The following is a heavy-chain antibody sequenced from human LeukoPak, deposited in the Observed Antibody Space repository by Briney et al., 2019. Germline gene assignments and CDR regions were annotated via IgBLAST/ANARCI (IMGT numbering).Heavy chain of an antibody. D-gene: IGHD6-19*01. CDR3: ARSDSSGWLYFDY. J-gene: IGHJ4*02. V-gene: IGHV4-59*01. Sequence: PSETLSLTCTVSGGSISSYYWSWIRQPPGKGLEWIGYIYYSGSTNYNPSLKSRVTISVDTSKNQFSLKLSSVTAADTAMYYCARSDSSGWLYFDYWGQGILVTVSS. CDR1: GGSISSYY. CDR2: IYYSGST.